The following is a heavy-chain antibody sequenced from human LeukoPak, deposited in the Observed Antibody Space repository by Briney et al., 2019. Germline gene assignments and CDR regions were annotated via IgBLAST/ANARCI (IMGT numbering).Heavy chain of an antibody. CDR3: ARGGEIVVVPAAHYDAFDI. CDR1: GYTFTSYG. J-gene: IGHJ3*02. CDR2: ISAYNGNT. Sequence: ASVKVSCEASGYTFTSYGISWVRQAPGQGLEWMGWISAYNGNTNYAQKLQGRVTMTTDTSTSTAYMELRSLRSDDTAVYYCARGGEIVVVPAAHYDAFDIWGQGTMVTVSS. V-gene: IGHV1-18*01. D-gene: IGHD2-2*01.